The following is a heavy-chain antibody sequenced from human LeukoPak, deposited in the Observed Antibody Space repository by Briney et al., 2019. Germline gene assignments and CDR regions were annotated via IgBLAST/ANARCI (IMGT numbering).Heavy chain of an antibody. CDR2: INTNTGNP. Sequence: GASVKVSCKASGYTFTNYVMNWVRQAPGQGLEWMGWINTNTGNPTYAQGFTGRFVFSLDTSVGTAYLQISSLKAEDTAVYYCARGITMVRGVIFQYWGQGTLVTVSS. J-gene: IGHJ4*02. CDR1: GYTFTNYV. CDR3: ARGITMVRGVIFQY. D-gene: IGHD3-10*01. V-gene: IGHV7-4-1*02.